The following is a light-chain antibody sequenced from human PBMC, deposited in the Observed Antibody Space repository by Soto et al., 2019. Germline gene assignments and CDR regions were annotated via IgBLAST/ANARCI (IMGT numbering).Light chain of an antibody. Sequence: ENVLTQSPATLCLSPGERATLSCWASQSVSSYLAWYQQKPGQAPRLLIYDASNRATGIPARFSGSGSGTDFTLTISSLQPEDFAVYYCQQHSNWPITFGQGTRLEI. CDR2: DAS. CDR3: QQHSNWPIT. J-gene: IGKJ5*01. V-gene: IGKV3-11*01. CDR1: QSVSSY.